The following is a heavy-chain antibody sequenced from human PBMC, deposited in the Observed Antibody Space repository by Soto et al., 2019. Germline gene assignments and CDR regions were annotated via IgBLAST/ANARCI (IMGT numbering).Heavy chain of an antibody. V-gene: IGHV1-18*01. J-gene: IGHJ4*02. CDR1: GYTFTSYG. CDR3: ARDYSSGSYYPYYFDY. Sequence: EASVKVCCKASGYTFTSYGISWVRQAPGQGLEWMGWISAYNGNTNYAQKLQGRVTMTTDTSTSTAYMELRSLRSDDTAVYYCARDYSSGSYYPYYFDYWGQGTLVTVSS. CDR2: ISAYNGNT. D-gene: IGHD1-26*01.